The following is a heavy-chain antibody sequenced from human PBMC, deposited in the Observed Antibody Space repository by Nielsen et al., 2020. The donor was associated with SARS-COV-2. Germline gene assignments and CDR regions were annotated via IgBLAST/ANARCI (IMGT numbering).Heavy chain of an antibody. V-gene: IGHV4-39*07. CDR3: ARDRLGIGVDY. CDR2: IYYSGST. Sequence: SETLSLTCTVSGGSISSSSYYWGWIRQPPGKGLEWIGSIYYSGSTYYNPSLKSRVTISVDTSKNQFSLKLSSVTAADTAVYYCARDRLGIGVDYWGQGTLVTVSS. J-gene: IGHJ4*02. D-gene: IGHD7-27*01. CDR1: GGSISSSSYY.